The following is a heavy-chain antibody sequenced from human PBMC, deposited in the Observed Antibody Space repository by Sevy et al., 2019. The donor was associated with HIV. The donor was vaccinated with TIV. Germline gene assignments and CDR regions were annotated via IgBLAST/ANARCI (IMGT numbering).Heavy chain of an antibody. D-gene: IGHD4-17*01. J-gene: IGHJ4*02. CDR1: GYTFTSYG. CDR2: ISAYNGNT. CDR3: AREPGDGDYVAPFDY. Sequence: ASVKVSCKASGYTFTSYGISWVRQAPGQGLEWMGWISAYNGNTNYAQKLQGRVTMTTDTSTITAYMELRSLRSDDAAVYYCAREPGDGDYVAPFDYWGQGTLVTVSS. V-gene: IGHV1-18*01.